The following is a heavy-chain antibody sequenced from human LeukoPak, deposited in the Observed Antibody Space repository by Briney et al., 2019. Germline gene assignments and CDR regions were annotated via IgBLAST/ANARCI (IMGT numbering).Heavy chain of an antibody. CDR2: IRSKANSYAT. J-gene: IGHJ4*02. Sequence: PGGSLRLSCAASGFTLSGSAMHWVRQASGKGLEWVGRIRSKANSYATAYAASVKGRITISRDDSKNTAYLQMNSLKTEDTAVYYCTRQYSGSSYWGQGTLVTVSS. CDR1: GFTLSGSA. D-gene: IGHD1-26*01. CDR3: TRQYSGSSY. V-gene: IGHV3-73*01.